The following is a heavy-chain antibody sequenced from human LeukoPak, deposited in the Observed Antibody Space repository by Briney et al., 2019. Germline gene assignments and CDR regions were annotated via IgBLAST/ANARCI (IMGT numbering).Heavy chain of an antibody. Sequence: GGSLRLSRAASGFNFNTFWMTWVRQAPGKGLEWVANIKEDGSEEYYVDSVKGRFTISRDNAKNSLYLQMNSLRAEDTAVYYCARPRYCSSISCYFHAFDVWGQGTMVTVSS. J-gene: IGHJ3*01. CDR1: GFNFNTFW. CDR3: ARPRYCSSISCYFHAFDV. D-gene: IGHD2-2*01. CDR2: IKEDGSEE. V-gene: IGHV3-7*01.